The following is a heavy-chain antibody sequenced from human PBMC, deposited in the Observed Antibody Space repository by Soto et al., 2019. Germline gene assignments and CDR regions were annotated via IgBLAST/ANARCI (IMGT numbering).Heavy chain of an antibody. V-gene: IGHV3-30*18. CDR1: GFTFSSYG. J-gene: IGHJ4*02. CDR3: AKDRLTTMAHYDFWSGLFDY. CDR2: ISYDGSNK. D-gene: IGHD3-3*01. Sequence: PGGSLRLSCAASGFTFSSYGMHWVRQAPGKGLEWVAVISYDGSNKYYADSVKGRFTISRDNSKNTLYLQMNSLRAEDTAVYYCAKDRLTTMAHYDFWSGLFDYWGQGTLVTVSS.